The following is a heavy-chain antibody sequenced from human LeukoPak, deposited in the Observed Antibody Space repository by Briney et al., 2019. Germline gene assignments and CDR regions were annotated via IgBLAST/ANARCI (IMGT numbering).Heavy chain of an antibody. CDR3: ARDSPPTPMDV. CDR2: IYTSGST. Sequence: SQTLSLTCPVSGGSISSSYWSWIRQPAGNGLEWIGRIYTSGSTNYNPALKSRVTMSVDTAKNQFSLKLSSVTAADTAVYYCARDSPPTPMDVWGRGTTVTVSS. V-gene: IGHV4-4*07. J-gene: IGHJ6*04. CDR1: GGSISSSY.